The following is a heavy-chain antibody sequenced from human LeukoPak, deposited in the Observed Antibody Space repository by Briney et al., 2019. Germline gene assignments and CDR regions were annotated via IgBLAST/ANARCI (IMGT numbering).Heavy chain of an antibody. V-gene: IGHV1-46*01. CDR1: GYTFTSYY. CDR3: ASQSYSSSWSGYYYYMDV. D-gene: IGHD6-13*01. CDR2: INPSGGST. Sequence: GASVKVSCKASGYTFTSYYMHWVRQAPGQGLEWMGIINPSGGSTSYAQKFQGRVTMTRDTSTGTVYMELSSLRSEDTAVYYCASQSYSSSWSGYYYYMDVWGKGTTVTVSS. J-gene: IGHJ6*03.